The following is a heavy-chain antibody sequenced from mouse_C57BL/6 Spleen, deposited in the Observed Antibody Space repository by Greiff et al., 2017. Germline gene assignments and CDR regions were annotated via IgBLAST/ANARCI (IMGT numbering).Heavy chain of an antibody. V-gene: IGHV1-50*01. CDR1: GCPFPSSW. CDR3: ARGNYCGSSVPYAMAT. J-gene: IGHJ4*01. D-gene: IGHD1-1*01. CDR2: IDPPDSYT. Sequence: VQLQQPAAELVHPAPPVKLSCKASGCPFPSSWTQCGKQRPGQGLEWTGEIDPPDSYTNYNQKFKGNATLTVDTSSRTAYMQLSSLTSEDSAVYYCARGNYCGSSVPYAMATRGSGASVTVSS.